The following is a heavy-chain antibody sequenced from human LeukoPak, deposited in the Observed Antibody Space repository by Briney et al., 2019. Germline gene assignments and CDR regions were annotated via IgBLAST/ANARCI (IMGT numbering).Heavy chain of an antibody. CDR1: GLTVSSNY. CDR3: ASQNYDILTGYYNALNY. V-gene: IGHV3-66*04. J-gene: IGHJ4*02. D-gene: IGHD3-9*01. CDR2: IYTGGST. Sequence: GGSLRLSCAASGLTVSSNYMNWVRQAPGKGLEWVSVIYTGGSTDYADSVKGRFTISRDNSENTLYLQMNSLRAEDTAVYYCASQNYDILTGYYNALNYWGQGTLVTVSS.